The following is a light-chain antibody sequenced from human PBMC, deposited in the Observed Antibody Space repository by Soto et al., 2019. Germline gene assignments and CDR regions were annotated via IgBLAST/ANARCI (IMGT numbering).Light chain of an antibody. CDR2: DVN. CDR3: TSWTTSTTMI. J-gene: IGLJ2*01. V-gene: IGLV2-14*03. Sequence: QSALTQPAFVSGSPGQSITISCTGTSSDIGAYNFVSWYQQHPGKAPKLMLYDVNIRPSGLSNRFSGSKSGNTASLTISGLQSEDEADYYCTSWTTSTTMIFGGGTKLTVL. CDR1: SSDIGAYNF.